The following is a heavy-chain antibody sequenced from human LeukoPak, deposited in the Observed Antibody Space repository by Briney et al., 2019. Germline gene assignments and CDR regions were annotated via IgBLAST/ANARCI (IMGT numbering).Heavy chain of an antibody. D-gene: IGHD6-13*01. CDR1: GGSISINTYY. Sequence: SETLSLTCTVSGGSISINTYYWGWIRQPPGKGLEWIGRIYTSGSTNYNPSLKSRVIISVDTSKNQFSLKLSSVTAADTAVYYCARDSRGYSSSWSFPDYWGQGTLVTVSS. CDR2: IYTSGST. J-gene: IGHJ4*02. CDR3: ARDSRGYSSSWSFPDY. V-gene: IGHV4-61*02.